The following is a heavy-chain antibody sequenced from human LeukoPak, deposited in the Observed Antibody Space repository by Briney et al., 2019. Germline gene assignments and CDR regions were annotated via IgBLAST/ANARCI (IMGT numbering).Heavy chain of an antibody. J-gene: IGHJ4*02. Sequence: SETLSLTCTVSGGSISSYYWSWIRQPPGKGLEWIGYIYYSGSTNYNPSLKSRVTISVDTSKNQFSLKLGSVTAADTAVYYCARGAGGDMYSGSHRPIDYWGQGTLVTVSS. CDR2: IYYSGST. CDR3: ARGAGGDMYSGSHRPIDY. V-gene: IGHV4-59*01. CDR1: GGSISSYY. D-gene: IGHD1-26*01.